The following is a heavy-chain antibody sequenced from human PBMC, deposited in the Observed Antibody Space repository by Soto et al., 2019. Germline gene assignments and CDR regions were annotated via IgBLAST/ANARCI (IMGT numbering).Heavy chain of an antibody. V-gene: IGHV4-30-2*01. J-gene: IGHJ1*01. CDR1: GGSISSGGYS. CDR2: IYHSGST. Sequence: SETLSLTCAVSGGSISSGGYSWRWIRQPPGKGLEWIGYIYHSGSTYYNPSLKSRVTISVDRSKNQFSLKLSSVTAADTAVYYCDRGEDYEPPAKYFQHWGQGTLVTVSS. CDR3: DRGEDYEPPAKYFQH. D-gene: IGHD3-22*01.